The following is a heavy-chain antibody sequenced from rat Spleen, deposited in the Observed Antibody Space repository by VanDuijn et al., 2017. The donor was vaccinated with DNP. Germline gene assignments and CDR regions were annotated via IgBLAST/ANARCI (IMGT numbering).Heavy chain of an antibody. D-gene: IGHD4-2*01. J-gene: IGHJ2*01. Sequence: EVQLQESGPGLVKPSQSLSLTCSVTGYSITSSYRWSWIRKFPGNKLEWMGSLNSAGSTNYNPSLKSRISITRDTSKNQFFLHLNSVTTEDTATYYCARWSDYFDYWGQGVMVTVSS. CDR2: LNSAGST. CDR3: ARWSDYFDY. CDR1: GYSITSSYR. V-gene: IGHV3-3*01.